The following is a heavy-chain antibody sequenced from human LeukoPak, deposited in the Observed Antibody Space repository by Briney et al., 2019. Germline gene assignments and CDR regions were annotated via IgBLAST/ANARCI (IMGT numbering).Heavy chain of an antibody. Sequence: QPGGSLRLSCAASGFTFSSYGMHWVRQAPGKGLEWVAVISYDGSNKYYADSVKGRFTISRDNSKNTLYLQMNSLRAEDTAVYYFAKTTRAADYWGQETLVTVSS. V-gene: IGHV3-30*18. CDR2: ISYDGSNK. D-gene: IGHD1-1*01. CDR1: GFTFSSYG. CDR3: AKTTRAADY. J-gene: IGHJ4*02.